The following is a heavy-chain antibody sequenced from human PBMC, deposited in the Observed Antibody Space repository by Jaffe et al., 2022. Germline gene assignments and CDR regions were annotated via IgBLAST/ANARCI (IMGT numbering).Heavy chain of an antibody. CDR3: AHLRDNPFHGLRYDYIWGSYRYHGVFDV. Sequence: QITLKESGPTLAKPTQTLTLTCTFSGFSLSTSGVGVGWIRQPPGKALEWLALIYWNDDKRYSPSLKSRLTITKDTSINQVVLTMTNMDPVDTATYYCAHLRDNPFHGLRYDYIWGSYRYHGVFDVWGQGTMVTVSS. CDR2: IYWNDDK. CDR1: GFSLSTSGVG. V-gene: IGHV2-5*01. J-gene: IGHJ3*01. D-gene: IGHD3-16*02.